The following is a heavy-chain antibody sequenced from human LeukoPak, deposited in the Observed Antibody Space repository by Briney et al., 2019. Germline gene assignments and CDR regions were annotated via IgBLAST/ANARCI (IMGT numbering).Heavy chain of an antibody. CDR2: ISGSGGST. CDR1: GFTFSSYA. D-gene: IGHD2-15*01. V-gene: IGHV3-23*01. J-gene: IGHJ6*02. CDR3: AKETVVAEGVYYYYGMDV. Sequence: PGGSLRLSCAASGFTFSSYAMSWVRQAPGKGLEWVSAISGSGGSTYYADSVKGRFTISRDNSKNTLYLQMNSLRAEDTAVYYCAKETVVAEGVYYYYGMDVWGQGTTVTVSS.